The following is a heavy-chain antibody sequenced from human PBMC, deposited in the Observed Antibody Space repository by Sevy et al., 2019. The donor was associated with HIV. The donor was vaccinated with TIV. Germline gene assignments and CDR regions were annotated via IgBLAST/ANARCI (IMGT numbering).Heavy chain of an antibody. V-gene: IGHV3-7*03. Sequence: GGSLRLSCEASGFTFSSYWMSWVRQAPGKGLEWVANIKQDGSGKDYVDSVKGRFTISRDNAKKSLYLQMNSLRAEDTAVYYCARGSNYYDSQTPFDYWGQGTLVTVSS. D-gene: IGHD3-22*01. CDR3: ARGSNYYDSQTPFDY. J-gene: IGHJ4*02. CDR2: IKQDGSGK. CDR1: GFTFSSYW.